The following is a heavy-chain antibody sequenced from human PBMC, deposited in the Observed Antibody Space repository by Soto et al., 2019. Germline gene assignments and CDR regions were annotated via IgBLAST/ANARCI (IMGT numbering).Heavy chain of an antibody. CDR1: GMTFINAW. CDR3: ARVRAGYSSTRYEY. V-gene: IGHV4-59*01. Sequence: PGGSLRLSCTASGMTFINAWMNWVRQAPEKGLEWVGYIYDTGSPTYNPSLKSRVTMSVDTSKNQFSLELNSVTAADTAVYYCARVRAGYSSTRYEYWGQGTLVTVSS. D-gene: IGHD6-13*01. CDR2: IYDTGSP. J-gene: IGHJ4*02.